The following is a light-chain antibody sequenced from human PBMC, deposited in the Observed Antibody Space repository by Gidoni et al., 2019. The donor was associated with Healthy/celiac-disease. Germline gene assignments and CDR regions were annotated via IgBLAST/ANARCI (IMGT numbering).Light chain of an antibody. V-gene: IGLV6-57*02. CDR3: QSYDSSNWV. CDR2: EAN. Sequence: NFMLTQPHSVSESPGKTVTISCTGSSGSIASNYVQWYQQRPGSAPTTVIYEANQRPSGVPGRCSSSIDSSSNSASLTISGLKTEDEADYYCQSYDSSNWVFGGGTKLTVL. CDR1: SGSIASNY. J-gene: IGLJ3*02.